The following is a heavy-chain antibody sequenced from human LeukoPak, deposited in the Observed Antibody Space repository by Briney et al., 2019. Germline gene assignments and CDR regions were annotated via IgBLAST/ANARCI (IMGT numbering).Heavy chain of an antibody. Sequence: GGSLRLSCAASGFTFSSYWMHWVRQAPGKGLEWVSSIFPSGGEIHYADSVRGRFTISRDNSKNTLYPQMNSLRAEDTAVYYCAREYYDILTGYYYLDYWGQGTLVTVSS. CDR2: IFPSGGEI. V-gene: IGHV3-21*04. J-gene: IGHJ4*02. CDR1: GFTFSSYW. CDR3: AREYYDILTGYYYLDY. D-gene: IGHD3-9*01.